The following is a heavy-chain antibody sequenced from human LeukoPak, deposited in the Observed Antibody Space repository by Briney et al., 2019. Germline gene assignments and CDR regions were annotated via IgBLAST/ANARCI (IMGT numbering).Heavy chain of an antibody. D-gene: IGHD5-12*01. CDR2: IYYRGTT. CDR3: ARLPRYGGYDHFDY. CDR1: GDSIDSYY. Sequence: SETLSHTCTVSGDSIDSYYWSWIXQPPGXGLEWIGYIYYRGTTSYNPXLKSRVTISVDTSKNQFSLKLNSVTAADTAVYYCARLPRYGGYDHFDYWGQGILVIVSS. J-gene: IGHJ4*02. V-gene: IGHV4-59*12.